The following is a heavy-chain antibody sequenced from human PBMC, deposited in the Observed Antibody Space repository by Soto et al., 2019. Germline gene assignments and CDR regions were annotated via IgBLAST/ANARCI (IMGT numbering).Heavy chain of an antibody. J-gene: IGHJ4*02. CDR2: IYQSGST. D-gene: IGHD2-8*01. CDR3: ARVGETNGYYYFDC. V-gene: IGHV4-30-2*01. Sequence: NPSETLSLTCAVSGGSISVGGYSWSWIRQPPGKGLEWIGYIYQSGSTYYNPSLKSRVTISLDRSKNQFSLMLNSVTAADTAVYYCARVGETNGYYYFDCWGQGTLVTVSS. CDR1: GGSISVGGYS.